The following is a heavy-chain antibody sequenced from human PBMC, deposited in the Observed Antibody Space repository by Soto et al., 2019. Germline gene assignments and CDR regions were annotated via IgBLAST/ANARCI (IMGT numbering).Heavy chain of an antibody. Sequence: GASVKVSCKASGFTFTSSAVQWVRQARGQRLEWIGWIVVGSGNTNHAQKFQERVTMTTDTSTSTAYMELRSLRSDDTAVYYCARVASRVTMVRGVITALSYYYYYYMDVWGKGTTVTVSS. V-gene: IGHV1-58*01. J-gene: IGHJ6*03. D-gene: IGHD3-10*01. CDR1: GFTFTSSA. CDR3: ARVASRVTMVRGVITALSYYYYYYMDV. CDR2: IVVGSGNT.